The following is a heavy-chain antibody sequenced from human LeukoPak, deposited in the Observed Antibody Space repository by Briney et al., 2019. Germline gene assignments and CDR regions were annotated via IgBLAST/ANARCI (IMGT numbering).Heavy chain of an antibody. CDR1: GFTFSNAW. CDR3: TTDKSGSYGGPVY. Sequence: GGSLRLSCAASGFTFSNAWMSWVRQAPGKGLEWVGRIKSKTDGGTTDYAAPVKGRFTISRVDSKNTLYLQMNSLKTEDTAVYYCTTDKSGSYGGPVYWGQGTLVTVSS. J-gene: IGHJ4*02. D-gene: IGHD1-26*01. V-gene: IGHV3-15*01. CDR2: IKSKTDGGTT.